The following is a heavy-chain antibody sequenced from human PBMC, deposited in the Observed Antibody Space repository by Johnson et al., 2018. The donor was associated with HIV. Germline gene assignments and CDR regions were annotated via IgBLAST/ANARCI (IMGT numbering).Heavy chain of an antibody. CDR3: AKPVVPAGDDLDMYEFAFDI. D-gene: IGHD2-2*01. J-gene: IGHJ3*02. Sequence: QMQLVESGGGVVQPGGSLRLSCAASGFTFRSYGMHWVRQAPGKGLEWVAFIRHDGNNKYYADSVKGRFTVSRATSKNTLYLQMNSLRAEDTAVYYCAKPVVPAGDDLDMYEFAFDIWGQGTMVTVSS. CDR1: GFTFRSYG. CDR2: IRHDGNNK. V-gene: IGHV3-30*02.